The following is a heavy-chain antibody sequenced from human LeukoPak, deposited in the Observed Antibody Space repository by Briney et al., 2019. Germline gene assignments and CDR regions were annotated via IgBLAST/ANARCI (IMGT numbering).Heavy chain of an antibody. Sequence: GGSLRLSCAASGFTFDDYGMSWVRQAPGKGLEWVSGINWNGGSTGYADSVKGRFTISRDNAKNSLYLQMNSLRAEDTAVYYCAKLVLGVVVPAVPYYFDYWGQGTLVTVSS. CDR2: INWNGGST. D-gene: IGHD2-2*01. CDR3: AKLVLGVVVPAVPYYFDY. J-gene: IGHJ4*02. V-gene: IGHV3-20*04. CDR1: GFTFDDYG.